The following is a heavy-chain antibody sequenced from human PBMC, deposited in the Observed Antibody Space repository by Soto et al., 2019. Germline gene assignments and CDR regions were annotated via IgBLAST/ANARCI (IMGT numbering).Heavy chain of an antibody. V-gene: IGHV1-2*02. CDR1: GYTFTGYY. Sequence: ASVKVSCKASGYTFTGYYMHWVRQAPGQGLEWMGWINPNSGGTNYAQKFQGRVTMTRDTSISTAYMELSRLRPDDTAVYYCARDPTIFGVAEYYFDYWGQGTLVTV. CDR2: INPNSGGT. CDR3: ARDPTIFGVAEYYFDY. J-gene: IGHJ4*02. D-gene: IGHD3-3*01.